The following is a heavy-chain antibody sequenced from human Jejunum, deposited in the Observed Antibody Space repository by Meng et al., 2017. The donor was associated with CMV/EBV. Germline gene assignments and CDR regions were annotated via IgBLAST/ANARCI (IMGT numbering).Heavy chain of an antibody. V-gene: IGHV3-53*01. D-gene: IGHD5-18*01. CDR1: GFTVSSNY. CDR2: IYADGST. J-gene: IGHJ4*02. CDR3: ARTVGYTYGLGN. Sequence: EVQLVESAGALIKPGGSLGLSCAASGFTVSSNYMSWVRQAPGKGLEWVSHIYADGSTYYADSVRGRFTISRDNPKNTLYLQMNTLRAEDTAVFYCARTVGYTYGLGNWGQGTLVTVSS.